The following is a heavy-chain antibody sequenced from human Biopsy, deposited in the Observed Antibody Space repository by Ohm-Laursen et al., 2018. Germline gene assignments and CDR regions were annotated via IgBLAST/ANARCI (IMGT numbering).Heavy chain of an antibody. V-gene: IGHV4-34*01. J-gene: IGHJ6*02. CDR2: INHSERT. D-gene: IGHD3-22*01. CDR1: GESFNGYY. CDR3: VRGVDYYDPYHYYALDV. Sequence: GTLSLTCAVYGESFNGYYWSWIRQTPGKGLEWIGEINHSERTNYNPSLKSRVTTSVDTSKNQFSLKVRSVTAADTAVYYCVRGVDYYDPYHYYALDVWGQGTTVTVSS.